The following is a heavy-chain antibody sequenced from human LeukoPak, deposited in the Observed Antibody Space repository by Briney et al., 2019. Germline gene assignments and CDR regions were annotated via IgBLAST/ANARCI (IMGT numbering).Heavy chain of an antibody. D-gene: IGHD6-19*01. J-gene: IGHJ5*02. Sequence: SVKVSCKASGGTFNRYAISWVRQAPGQGLEWMGGIIPIFGTANYAQKFQGRVTITTDESTSTAYMELSSLRSEDTAVYYCARGKSSGWYEDWFDPWGQGTLVTVSS. CDR2: IIPIFGTA. CDR3: ARGKSSGWYEDWFDP. CDR1: GGTFNRYA. V-gene: IGHV1-69*05.